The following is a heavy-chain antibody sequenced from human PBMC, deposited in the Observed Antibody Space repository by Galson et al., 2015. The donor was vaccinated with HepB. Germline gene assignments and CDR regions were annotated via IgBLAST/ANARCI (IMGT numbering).Heavy chain of an antibody. V-gene: IGHV3-23*01. D-gene: IGHD3-10*01. CDR2: ISASGEIT. CDR1: EFIFSNYV. J-gene: IGHJ6*02. Sequence: SLRLSCATSEFIFSNYVMTWVRQAPGKGLEWLAVISASGEITQYADSVKGRFSISRDNSNDMLYLQMNSLRGEGTATYYCAKDGSDSHYYNSRGFYFFYGLDVWGQGTTVTVSS. CDR3: AKDGSDSHYYNSRGFYFFYGLDV.